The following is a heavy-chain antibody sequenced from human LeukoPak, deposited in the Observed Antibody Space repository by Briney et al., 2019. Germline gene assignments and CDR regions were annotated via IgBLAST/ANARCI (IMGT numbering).Heavy chain of an antibody. Sequence: SETLSLTCTVSGGSISSSSYYWGWIRQPPGKGLEWIGSIYYSGSTYYNPSLKSRVTISVDTSKNQFSLKLSSVTAADTAVYYCARAHPYYYDSSGYYDNYYYYGMDVWGQGTTVTVSS. V-gene: IGHV4-39*01. D-gene: IGHD3-22*01. CDR3: ARAHPYYYDSSGYYDNYYYYGMDV. CDR2: IYYSGST. J-gene: IGHJ6*02. CDR1: GGSISSSSYY.